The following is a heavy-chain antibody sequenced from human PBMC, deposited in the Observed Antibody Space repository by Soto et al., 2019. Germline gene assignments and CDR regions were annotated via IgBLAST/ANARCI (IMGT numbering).Heavy chain of an antibody. J-gene: IGHJ6*02. CDR2: IIPIFGTA. CDR3: AGSARPLKVLINSGMDV. CDR1: GGTFSSYA. D-gene: IGHD2-8*01. Sequence: QVQLVQSGAEVKKPGSSVKVSCRASGGTFSSYAISWVRQAPGQGLEWMGGIIPIFGTANYAQKFQGRVTITADEYTSRASRELSSIRSEDTAVYYCAGSARPLKVLINSGMDVWGQGTTVTVSS. V-gene: IGHV1-69*01.